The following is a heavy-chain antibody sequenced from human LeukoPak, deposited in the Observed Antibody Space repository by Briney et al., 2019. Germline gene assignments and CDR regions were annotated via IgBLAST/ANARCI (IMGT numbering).Heavy chain of an antibody. CDR3: AREAGQRAYYYYYYMDV. Sequence: GGSLRLSCAASGFTFSSYEMSWVRQAPGKGLEWVSYISSSGSNIYYADSAKGRFTISRDNAKNSLYLQMNSLSAEDTAVYYCAREAGQRAYYYYYYMDVWGKGTTVTVSS. V-gene: IGHV3-48*03. J-gene: IGHJ6*03. CDR2: ISSSGSNI. CDR1: GFTFSSYE.